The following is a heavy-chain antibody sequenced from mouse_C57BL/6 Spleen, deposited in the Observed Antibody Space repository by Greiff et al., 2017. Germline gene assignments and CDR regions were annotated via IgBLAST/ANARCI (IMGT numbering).Heavy chain of an antibody. J-gene: IGHJ3*01. CDR2: IYPGGGYT. V-gene: IGHV1-63*01. D-gene: IGHD2-4*01. Sequence: QVQLQQSGAELVRPGTSVKMSCKASGYTFTNYWIGWAKQRPGHGLEWIGDIYPGGGYTNYNAKFKGKATLTADKSSSTAYMQFSSLTSEDSAIYYCARGGDYDGFAYWGQGTLVTVSA. CDR1: GYTFTNYW. CDR3: ARGGDYDGFAY.